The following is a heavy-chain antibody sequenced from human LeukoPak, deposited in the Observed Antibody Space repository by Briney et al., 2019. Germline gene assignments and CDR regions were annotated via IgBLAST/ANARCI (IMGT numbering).Heavy chain of an antibody. J-gene: IGHJ4*02. V-gene: IGHV3-21*01. CDR1: GFTFSSYS. D-gene: IGHD2-2*01. CDR3: ARDPAATPFGDY. Sequence: PGGSLRLSCAASGFTFSSYSMNWVRQAPGKGLEWVSSISSSSSYIYYADSVKGRFTISRDNAKNSLYLQMNSLRAEDTAVYYCARDPAATPFGDYWGQGTLVTVSS. CDR2: ISSSSSYI.